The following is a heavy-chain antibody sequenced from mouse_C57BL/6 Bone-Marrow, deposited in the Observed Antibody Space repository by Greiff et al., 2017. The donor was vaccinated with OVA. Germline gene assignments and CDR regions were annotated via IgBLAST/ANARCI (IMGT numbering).Heavy chain of an antibody. D-gene: IGHD1-1*01. CDR1: GFTFSSYA. V-gene: IGHV5-4*03. Sequence: EVKLMESGVGLVKPGGSLKLSCAASGFTFSSYAMSWVRQTPEKRLEWVATISDGGSYTYYPDNVKGRFTISRDNAKNNLYLQMSHLKSEDTAMYYCARALYYYGPPSMDYWGQGTSVTVSS. J-gene: IGHJ4*01. CDR3: ARALYYYGPPSMDY. CDR2: ISDGGSYT.